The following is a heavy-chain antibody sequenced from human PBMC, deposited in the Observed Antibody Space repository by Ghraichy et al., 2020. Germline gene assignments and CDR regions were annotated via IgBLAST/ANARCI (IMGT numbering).Heavy chain of an antibody. V-gene: IGHV1-18*01. J-gene: IGHJ4*02. Sequence: ASVKVSCKASGYTFTSDGLTWVRQAPGQGLEWMGWINAYNGDTSYAQNLQGRFTMTTETSRSTAYMELRSLRSDDTAVYFCARGRHRSGYYYWGQGTLVTVSS. CDR1: GYTFTSDG. CDR2: INAYNGDT. CDR3: ARGRHRSGYYY. D-gene: IGHD3-22*01.